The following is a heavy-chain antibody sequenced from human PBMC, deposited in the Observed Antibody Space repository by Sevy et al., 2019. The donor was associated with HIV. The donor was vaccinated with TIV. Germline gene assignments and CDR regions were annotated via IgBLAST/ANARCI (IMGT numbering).Heavy chain of an antibody. CDR2: IYYSGNT. Sequence: SETPSLTCTVSGGSISSSNYYWGWIRQPPGKGLEWIGSIYYSGNTYSNPSLKSRATLSDDTSKNQSSLKVSSVTAADTAVFYCARLSWYSSGWFWFDPWGQGTLVTVSS. J-gene: IGHJ5*02. CDR1: GGSISSSNYY. V-gene: IGHV4-39*01. D-gene: IGHD6-19*01. CDR3: ARLSWYSSGWFWFDP.